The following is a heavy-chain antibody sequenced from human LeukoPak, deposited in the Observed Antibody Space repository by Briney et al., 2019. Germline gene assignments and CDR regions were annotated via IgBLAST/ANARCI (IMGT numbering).Heavy chain of an antibody. V-gene: IGHV4-34*01. CDR3: ARKRRDKGYYYYYDIDV. CDR1: GGSFSGCY. CDR2: INHCGNL. Sequence: SETLSLTCAVYGGSFSGCYWSWCRRPPRKGVQWLGEINHCGNLTYSPPQLRPVTISVDTSKSQFSLKLSSVTAADTAVYYCARKRRDKGYYYYYDIDVWGKATTLTDSS. J-gene: IGHJ6*03. D-gene: IGHD2-15*01.